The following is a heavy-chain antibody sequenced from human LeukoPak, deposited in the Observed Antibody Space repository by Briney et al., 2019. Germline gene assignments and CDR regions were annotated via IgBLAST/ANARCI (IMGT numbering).Heavy chain of an antibody. D-gene: IGHD3-22*01. CDR3: TRDYDSSGYWFDY. Sequence: GGCLRLSCAAAGFTFSIYWMHWVRQAPGKGLVWVSRINSDGSSTSYADSVKGRFTISRDNAKNTLYLQMSSLRAEDTAVYYCTRDYDSSGYWFDYWGQGTLVTVSS. V-gene: IGHV3-74*01. J-gene: IGHJ4*02. CDR1: GFTFSIYW. CDR2: INSDGSST.